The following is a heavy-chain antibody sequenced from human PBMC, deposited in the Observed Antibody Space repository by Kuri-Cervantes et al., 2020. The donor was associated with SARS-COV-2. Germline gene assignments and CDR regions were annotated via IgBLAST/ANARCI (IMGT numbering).Heavy chain of an antibody. V-gene: IGHV4-59*01. J-gene: IGHJ4*02. Sequence: SETLSLTCTVSGGSIRSSSWNWIRQPPGKGLEWMGYIYNSESTNYNPSLKSRVTMSVDTSKNQFSLKLTSVTAADTAVYYCARENTPSIFDYWGQGILVTVSS. CDR1: GGSIRSSS. CDR3: ARENTPSIFDY. CDR2: IYNSEST.